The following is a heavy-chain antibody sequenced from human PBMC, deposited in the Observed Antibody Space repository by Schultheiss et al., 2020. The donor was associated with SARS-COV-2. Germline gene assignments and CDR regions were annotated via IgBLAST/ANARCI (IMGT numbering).Heavy chain of an antibody. Sequence: GGSLRLSCAASGFTFSSYSMNWVRQAPGKGLEWVSYISSSSSTIYYSDSVKGRFTISRDNAKNSLYLQMNSLRAEDTAVYYCAKDISGYTYKYYFDYWGQGTLVTVSS. CDR3: AKDISGYTYKYYFDY. D-gene: IGHD1-14*01. CDR2: ISSSSSTI. J-gene: IGHJ4*02. V-gene: IGHV3-48*01. CDR1: GFTFSSYS.